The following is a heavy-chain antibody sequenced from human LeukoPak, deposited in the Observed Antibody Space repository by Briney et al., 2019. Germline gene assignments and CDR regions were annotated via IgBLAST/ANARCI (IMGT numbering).Heavy chain of an antibody. CDR1: GVSISSYY. Sequence: SETLSLTCTVSGVSISSYYWSWVRQPPGKGLEWIGYIYYSESTNYNPSLKSRVTISVDTSKNQFSLKLSSVTAADTAVYYCARYYGSGSYYNTNYSMDVWGKGTTVTISS. CDR2: IYYSEST. J-gene: IGHJ6*03. CDR3: ARYYGSGSYYNTNYSMDV. D-gene: IGHD3-10*01. V-gene: IGHV4-59*01.